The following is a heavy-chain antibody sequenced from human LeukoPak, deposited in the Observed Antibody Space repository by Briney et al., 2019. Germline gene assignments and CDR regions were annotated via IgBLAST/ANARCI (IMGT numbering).Heavy chain of an antibody. V-gene: IGHV4-59*01. CDR3: ARITGGYYYYYMDV. Sequence: SETLSLTCTVSGGSISSYYWSWIRQPPGKGLEWIGYIYYSGSTNYNPSLKSRVTISVDTSKNQFSLKLSSVTAADTAVYYCARITGGYYYYYMDVWGKGTTVTIFS. J-gene: IGHJ6*03. CDR2: IYYSGST. D-gene: IGHD1-14*01. CDR1: GGSISSYY.